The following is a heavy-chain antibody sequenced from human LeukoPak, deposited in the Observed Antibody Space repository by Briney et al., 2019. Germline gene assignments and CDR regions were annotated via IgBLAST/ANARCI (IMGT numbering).Heavy chain of an antibody. CDR2: IYYSGST. V-gene: IGHV4-39*07. Sequence: SETLSLTCTVSGGSISSSSYYWGWIRQPPGKGLEWIGSIYYSGSTYYNPSLKSRVTISVDTSKNQFSLKLSSVTAADTAVYYCATRVGWFDPWGQGTLVTVSS. CDR3: ATRVGWFDP. J-gene: IGHJ5*02. D-gene: IGHD1-26*01. CDR1: GGSISSSSYY.